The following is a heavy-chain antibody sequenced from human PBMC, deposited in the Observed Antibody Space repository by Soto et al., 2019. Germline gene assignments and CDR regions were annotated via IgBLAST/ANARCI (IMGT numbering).Heavy chain of an antibody. CDR1: GFTFINYA. Sequence: GGSLRLSCATSGFTFINYAMSWVRQAPGKGLEWVSKISGNGRGTYYADSVKGRFTISRDNSKNTLYLQMNSLRAEDTAVYYCAKPSGLATAGSAFDYWGQGTLVTVS. J-gene: IGHJ4*02. CDR2: ISGNGRGT. CDR3: AKPSGLATAGSAFDY. V-gene: IGHV3-23*01. D-gene: IGHD6-13*01.